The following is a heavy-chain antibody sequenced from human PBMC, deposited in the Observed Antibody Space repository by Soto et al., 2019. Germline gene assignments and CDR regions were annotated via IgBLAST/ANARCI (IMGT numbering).Heavy chain of an antibody. CDR1: GYTFTSYA. CDR2: INAGNGNT. J-gene: IGHJ5*02. Sequence: ASVKVSCKASGYTFTSYAMHWVRQAPGQRLEWMGWINAGNGNTKYSHKFQGRVTITRDTSASTAYMELSSLRSEDTAVYYCARDRIGIAAREEYNRFDPWGQGTLVTVSS. V-gene: IGHV1-3*01. CDR3: ARDRIGIAAREEYNRFDP. D-gene: IGHD6-6*01.